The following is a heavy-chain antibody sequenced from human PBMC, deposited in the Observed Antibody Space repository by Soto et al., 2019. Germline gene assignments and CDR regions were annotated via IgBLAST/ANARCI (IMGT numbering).Heavy chain of an antibody. CDR3: ARVPYYYDSSGYYAQGGMDV. J-gene: IGHJ6*02. V-gene: IGHV1-2*02. Sequence: ASVKVSCKASGYTFTGYYMHWVRQAPGQGLEWMGWINPNSGGTNYAQKFQGRVTITADESTSTAYMELSSLRSEDTAVYYCARVPYYYDSSGYYAQGGMDVWGQGTTVTVSS. CDR1: GYTFTGYY. D-gene: IGHD3-22*01. CDR2: INPNSGGT.